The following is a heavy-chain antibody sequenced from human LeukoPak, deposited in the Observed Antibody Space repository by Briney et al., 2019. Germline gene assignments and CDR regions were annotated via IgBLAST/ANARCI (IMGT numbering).Heavy chain of an antibody. J-gene: IGHJ5*02. CDR3: ARDGTEYYDFSWFDP. V-gene: IGHV3-48*04. CDR2: ISSSSSTI. Sequence: HPGGSLRLSCAASGFTFSSYSMNWVRQAPGKGLEWVSYISSSSSTIYYADSVEGRFTISRDNAKNSLYLQMNSLRAEDTAVYYCARDGTEYYDFSWFDPWGQGTLVTVSS. D-gene: IGHD3-3*01. CDR1: GFTFSSYS.